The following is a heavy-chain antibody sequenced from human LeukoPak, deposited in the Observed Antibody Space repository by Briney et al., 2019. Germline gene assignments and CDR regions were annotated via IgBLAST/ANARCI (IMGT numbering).Heavy chain of an antibody. CDR2: ISSSSSTI. V-gene: IGHV3-48*01. J-gene: IGHJ4*02. D-gene: IGHD3-22*01. Sequence: GGSLRLSCAAFGFTFSSYSMNWVRQAPGKGLEWVSYISSSSSTIYYADSVKGRFTISRDNAKDSLYLQMNSLRAEDTAVYYCASGVGYDSSGCYDYWGQGTLVTVSS. CDR3: ASGVGYDSSGCYDY. CDR1: GFTFSSYS.